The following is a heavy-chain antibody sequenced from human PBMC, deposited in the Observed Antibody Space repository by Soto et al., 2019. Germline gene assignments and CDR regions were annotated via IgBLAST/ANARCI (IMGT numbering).Heavy chain of an antibody. CDR1: GGTFSSYA. D-gene: IGHD2-2*02. J-gene: IGHJ6*02. V-gene: IGHV1-69*13. CDR3: ARGSYCSSTSCYTPYYYGMDV. CDR2: IIPIFGTA. Sequence: SVKVSCKASGGTFSSYAISWVGQAPGQGLEWMGGIIPIFGTANYAQKFQGRVTITADESTSTAYMELSSLRSEDTAVYYCARGSYCSSTSCYTPYYYGMDVWGQGTTVTVSS.